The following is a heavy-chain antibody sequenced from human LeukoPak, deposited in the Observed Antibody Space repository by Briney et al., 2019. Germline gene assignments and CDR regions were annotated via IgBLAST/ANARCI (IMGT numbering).Heavy chain of an antibody. CDR1: GGSISSYY. D-gene: IGHD4-17*01. CDR2: IYYSGST. CDR3: ARRRRVTVTKGGDYFDY. J-gene: IGHJ4*02. V-gene: IGHV4-59*08. Sequence: PSETLSLTCTVSGGSISSYYWSWIRQPPGKGLEWIGYIYYSGSTNYNPSLNSRVTISVDTSKNQFSLKLSSVTAADTAVYYCARRRRVTVTKGGDYFDYWGQGTLVTVSS.